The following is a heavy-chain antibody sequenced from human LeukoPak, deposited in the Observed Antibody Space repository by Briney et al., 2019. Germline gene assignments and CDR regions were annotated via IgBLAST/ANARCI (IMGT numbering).Heavy chain of an antibody. J-gene: IGHJ6*02. V-gene: IGHV3-23*01. Sequence: PGGSLRLSCAASGFTFSSYWMSWVRQTPGKGLEWVSAIGGSGSDTSYTDSVKGRFTISRDNSKSTLYLQMNSLRAEDTAVYHCAKTLRDLEWLTGELDVWGQGTAVTVSS. CDR2: IGGSGSDT. CDR3: AKTLRDLEWLTGELDV. CDR1: GFTFSSYW. D-gene: IGHD3-3*01.